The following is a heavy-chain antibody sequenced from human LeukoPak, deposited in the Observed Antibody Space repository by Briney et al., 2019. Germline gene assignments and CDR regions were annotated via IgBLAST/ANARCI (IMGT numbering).Heavy chain of an antibody. D-gene: IGHD1-14*01. CDR1: GGSISSYY. Sequence: SETLSLTCTVSGGSISSYYWSWIRQPPGKGLEWIGRIYTSGSTNYNPFLKSRVTISVDTSKNQFSLKLSSVTAADTAVYYCARDGTRTTGYYFDYWGQGTLVTVSS. CDR3: ARDGTRTTGYYFDY. J-gene: IGHJ4*02. CDR2: IYTSGST. V-gene: IGHV4-4*08.